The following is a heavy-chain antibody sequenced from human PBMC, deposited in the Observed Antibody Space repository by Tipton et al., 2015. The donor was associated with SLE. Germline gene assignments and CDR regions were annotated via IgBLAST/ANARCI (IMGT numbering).Heavy chain of an antibody. J-gene: IGHJ3*02. CDR1: GFTFSNYS. CDR3: ASQLTILDAFDI. D-gene: IGHD1-1*01. V-gene: IGHV3-33*01. Sequence: SLRLSCAASGFTFSNYSMHWVRQAPGKGLEWVAVIWFDGRNKYYADSVEGRFTISRDNSKNTLYLQMNSLRAEDTAVYYCASQLTILDAFDIWGQGTMVTVSS. CDR2: IWFDGRNK.